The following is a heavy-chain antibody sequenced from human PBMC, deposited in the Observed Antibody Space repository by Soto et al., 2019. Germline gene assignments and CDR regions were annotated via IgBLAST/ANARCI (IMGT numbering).Heavy chain of an antibody. CDR1: GFTFSSYG. CDR3: AKEYCSGGSCYSWWFDP. D-gene: IGHD2-15*01. Sequence: GGSLRLSCAASGFTFSSYGMHWVRQAPGKGLEWVAVISYDGSNKYYADSVKGRFTISRDNSKNTLYLQMNSLRAEDTAVYYCAKEYCSGGSCYSWWFDPWGQGTLVTVSS. CDR2: ISYDGSNK. V-gene: IGHV3-30*18. J-gene: IGHJ5*02.